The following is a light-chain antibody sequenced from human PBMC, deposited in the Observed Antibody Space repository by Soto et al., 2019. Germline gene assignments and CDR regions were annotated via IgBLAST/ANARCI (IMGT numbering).Light chain of an antibody. CDR3: QQGKSFHLT. Sequence: DIQMTQSPSSVSASVGDRVTITCRASQDINKWLAWYQQKPGLAPNLVIYTASRLHGGGPSRFSGSASGTDFTLTISSLQHEDVETYYCQQGKSFHLTLGGGTKVDIK. J-gene: IGKJ4*01. CDR1: QDINKW. CDR2: TAS. V-gene: IGKV1-12*01.